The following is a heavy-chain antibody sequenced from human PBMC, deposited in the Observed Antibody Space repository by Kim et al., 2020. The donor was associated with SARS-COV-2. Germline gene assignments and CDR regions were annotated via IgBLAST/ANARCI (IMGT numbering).Heavy chain of an antibody. V-gene: IGHV3-30*07. J-gene: IGHJ4*02. CDR3: ARAFCGGDCYSSNFDY. Sequence: SVKGRFTISRYNSKNTLYLQMNSLRAEDTAVYYCARAFCGGDCYSSNFDYWGQGTLVTVSS. D-gene: IGHD2-21*01.